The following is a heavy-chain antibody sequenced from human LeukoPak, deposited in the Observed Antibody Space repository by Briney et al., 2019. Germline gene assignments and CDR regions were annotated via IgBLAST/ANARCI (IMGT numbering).Heavy chain of an antibody. Sequence: GGSLRLSCAASGFTFDDYATHWVRQAPGKGLEWVSGISWNSGSIGYADSVKGRFTISRDNAKNSLYLQMNSLRAEDTAVYYCARDLVAGDYYDSSGYSRFDYWGQGTLVTVSS. J-gene: IGHJ4*02. V-gene: IGHV3-9*01. CDR2: ISWNSGSI. CDR3: ARDLVAGDYYDSSGYSRFDY. D-gene: IGHD3-22*01. CDR1: GFTFDDYA.